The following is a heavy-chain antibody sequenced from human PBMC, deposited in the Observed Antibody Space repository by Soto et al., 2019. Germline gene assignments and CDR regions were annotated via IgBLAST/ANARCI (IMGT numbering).Heavy chain of an antibody. D-gene: IGHD3-22*01. V-gene: IGHV3-23*01. CDR3: SKTPPYYYDSSGYYYFDN. Sequence: GGTLRLSCAASGFTFSSYAMSWVRQAPGKGLEWVSAISGSGGRSYYADSVKGGFTISRDNPNNTLYLQMNSLRAEDTAVYYCSKTPPYYYDSSGYYYFDNWGQGTLVTVSS. CDR2: ISGSGGRS. J-gene: IGHJ4*02. CDR1: GFTFSSYA.